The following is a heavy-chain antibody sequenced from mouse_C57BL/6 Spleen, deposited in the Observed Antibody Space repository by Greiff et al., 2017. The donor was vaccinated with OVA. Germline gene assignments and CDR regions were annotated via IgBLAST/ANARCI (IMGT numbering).Heavy chain of an antibody. CDR1: GFSLTSYA. D-gene: IGHD1-1*01. CDR3: ARSITTGDDYAMDY. Sequence: VQRVESGPGLVAPSQSLSITCTVSGFSLTSYAISWVRQPPGKGLEWLGVIWTGGGTNYNSALKSRLSISKDNSKSQVFLKMNSLQTDDTARYYCARSITTGDDYAMDYWGQGTSVTVSS. V-gene: IGHV2-9-1*01. CDR2: IWTGGGT. J-gene: IGHJ4*01.